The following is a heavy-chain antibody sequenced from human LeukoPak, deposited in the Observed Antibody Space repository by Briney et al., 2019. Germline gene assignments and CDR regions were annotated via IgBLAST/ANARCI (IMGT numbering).Heavy chain of an antibody. J-gene: IGHJ6*02. CDR3: ARGPSYYGSGSYIFHYYGMDV. CDR2: INHSVST. D-gene: IGHD3-10*01. V-gene: IGHV4-34*01. Sequence: SETLSLTCAVYGGSFSGDYWSWICHPPGKGLGWDGEINHSVSTNYNPSLKSRVTISVATSKNQFSLKLSSVTAADTAVYYCARGPSYYGSGSYIFHYYGMDVWGQGTTVTVSS. CDR1: GGSFSGDY.